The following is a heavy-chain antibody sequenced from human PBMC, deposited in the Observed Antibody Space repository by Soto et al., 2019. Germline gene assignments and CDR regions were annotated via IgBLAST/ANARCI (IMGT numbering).Heavy chain of an antibody. V-gene: IGHV4-59*01. CDR3: ARGGGPTTTTLTTYDY. CDR1: GGSMSFYY. CDR2: IYYRGTT. J-gene: IGHJ4*02. D-gene: IGHD4-17*01. Sequence: QVQLQQSGPGLVKPSETLSLTCNVSGGSMSFYYWSWIRQPPGKGLEWVGYIYYRGTTNYNPSLRSRVPILIDMSKIQFSLKITSVTAADTAVYYCARGGGPTTTTLTTYDYWAQGSLVTGSS.